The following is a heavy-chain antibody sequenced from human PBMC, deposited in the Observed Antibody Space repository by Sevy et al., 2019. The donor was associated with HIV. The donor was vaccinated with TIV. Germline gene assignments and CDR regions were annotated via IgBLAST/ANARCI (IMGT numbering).Heavy chain of an antibody. CDR3: AREGCTQPHDY. V-gene: IGHV3-23*01. CDR1: GFTFAKYS. CDR2: FSFGCGRI. J-gene: IGHJ4*02. Sequence: GGSLRLSCAASGFTFAKYSMSWLRQAPGKGLEWVSTFSFGCGRINYADSVKGRFTISRDDSKNTLYLQMNSLRAEDTATYFCAREGCTQPHDYWGQGSLVTVSS.